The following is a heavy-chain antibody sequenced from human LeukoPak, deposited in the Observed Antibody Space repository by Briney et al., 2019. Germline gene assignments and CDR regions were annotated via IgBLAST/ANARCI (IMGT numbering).Heavy chain of an antibody. D-gene: IGHD1-1*01. CDR2: IYYSGST. Sequence: SETLSLTCTVSGGSISDYYWSWIRQPPGKGLEWIGYIYYSGSTNYSPSLRSRVTMSVDTSNNQLSLKVNSATAADTAVYYCARGVPGNVDYWGQGTLVTVSS. J-gene: IGHJ4*02. CDR3: ARGVPGNVDY. V-gene: IGHV4-59*01. CDR1: GGSISDYY.